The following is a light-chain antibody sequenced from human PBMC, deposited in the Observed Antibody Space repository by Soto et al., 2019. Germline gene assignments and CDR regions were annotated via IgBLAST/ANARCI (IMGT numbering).Light chain of an antibody. V-gene: IGLV2-11*01. CDR3: CSYAGGYTPLV. Sequence: QSALTQPRSVSGSPGQSVTISCTGTSSDVGGYNYVSWYQQYPGKAPKLIIYDVSKRPSGVPDRFSGSKSGNTASLTISGLHHADEADYYCCSYAGGYTPLVFGGGTQLTVL. J-gene: IGLJ3*02. CDR1: SSDVGGYNY. CDR2: DVS.